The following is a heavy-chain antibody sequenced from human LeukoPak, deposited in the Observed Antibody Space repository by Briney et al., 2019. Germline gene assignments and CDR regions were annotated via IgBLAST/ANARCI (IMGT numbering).Heavy chain of an antibody. CDR1: GYTFTSYA. D-gene: IGHD6-13*01. CDR2: INAGNGNT. Sequence: GASVKVSCKASGYTFTSYAMHWVRQAPGQRLEWMGWINAGNGNTKYSQKFQGRVTITRDTSASTAYMELSSLRSEDTAAYYCARVQQQLDPAVDAFDIWGQGTMVTVSS. CDR3: ARVQQQLDPAVDAFDI. J-gene: IGHJ3*02. V-gene: IGHV1-3*01.